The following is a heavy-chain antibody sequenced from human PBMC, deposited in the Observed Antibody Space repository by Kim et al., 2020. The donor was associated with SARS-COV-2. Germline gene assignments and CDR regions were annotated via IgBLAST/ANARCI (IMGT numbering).Heavy chain of an antibody. CDR1: GGSFSGYY. J-gene: IGHJ6*02. D-gene: IGHD4-4*01. CDR3: ARGTVMSDYYYGMDV. Sequence: SETLSLTCAVYGGSFSGYYWSWIRQPPGKGLEWIGEINHSGSTNYNPSLKSRVTISVDTSKNQFSLKLSSVTAADTAVYYCARGTVMSDYYYGMDVWGQG. CDR2: INHSGST. V-gene: IGHV4-34*01.